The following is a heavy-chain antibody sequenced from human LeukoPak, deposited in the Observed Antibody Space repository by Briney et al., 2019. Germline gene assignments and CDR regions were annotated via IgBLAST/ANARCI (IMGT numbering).Heavy chain of an antibody. CDR1: GGSFSGYY. D-gene: IGHD5-18*01. CDR2: INHSGST. CDR3: ARQVGYSYSRIFDY. V-gene: IGHV4-34*01. Sequence: SETLSLTCAVYGGSFSGYYWSWIRQPPGKGLEWIGEINHSGSTNYNPSLKSRVTISVDTSKNQFSLKLSSVTAADTAVYYCARQVGYSYSRIFDYWGQGTLVTVSS. J-gene: IGHJ4*02.